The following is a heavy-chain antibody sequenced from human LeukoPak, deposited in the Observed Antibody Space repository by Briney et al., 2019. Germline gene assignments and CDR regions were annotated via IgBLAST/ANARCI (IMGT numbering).Heavy chain of an antibody. J-gene: IGHJ4*02. CDR1: GFTFSNYG. CDR2: ISHDGNTK. Sequence: GGSLRLSCAASGFTFSNYGIHWVRQAPGKGLEWVAFISHDGNTKYYAGSVKGRFTISRDNSKNTLYLQMNSLRAEDTAVYYCAGITVAGLFDNWGQGTLVTVSS. D-gene: IGHD6-19*01. CDR3: AGITVAGLFDN. V-gene: IGHV3-30*03.